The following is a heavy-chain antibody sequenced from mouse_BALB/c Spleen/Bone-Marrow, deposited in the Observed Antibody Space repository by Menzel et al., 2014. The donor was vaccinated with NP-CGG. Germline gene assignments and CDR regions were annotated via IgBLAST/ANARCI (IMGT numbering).Heavy chain of an antibody. V-gene: IGHV7-3*02. Sequence: DVKLVESGGGLVQPGGSLRLPCATSGFTFTDYYMSWVRQPPGKALEWLGFIRNKANGYTTEYSASVKGRFTISRDNSQSILYLQMNTLRAEDSATYYCAREFINDYHWYFDVWGAGTTVTVSS. J-gene: IGHJ1*01. CDR3: AREFINDYHWYFDV. CDR1: GFTFTDYY. CDR2: IRNKANGYTT. D-gene: IGHD2-4*01.